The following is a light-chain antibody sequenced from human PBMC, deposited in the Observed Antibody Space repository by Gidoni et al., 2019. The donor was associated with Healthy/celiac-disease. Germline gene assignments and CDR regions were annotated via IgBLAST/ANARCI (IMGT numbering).Light chain of an antibody. J-gene: IGLJ2*01. CDR1: NIGSKS. Sequence: SYVLTQPPSVSVAPGQTARITCGGNNIGSKSVHWYQQKPVQAPVLVVYDDSDRPSGIPGRFSGSNSGNTATLTISRVEAGDEADYYCQVWDSSSDHVVFGGGTKLTVL. CDR3: QVWDSSSDHVV. CDR2: DDS. V-gene: IGLV3-21*02.